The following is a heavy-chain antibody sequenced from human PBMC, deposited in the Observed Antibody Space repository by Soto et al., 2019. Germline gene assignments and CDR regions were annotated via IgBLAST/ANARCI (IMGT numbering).Heavy chain of an antibody. CDR3: VMVDNYVTPTPQDV. D-gene: IGHD3-16*01. J-gene: IGHJ6*02. CDR1: GYIFVNYG. CDR2: ISPYTGNT. Sequence: QVQLVQPGDEVKKPGASVKVSCKASGYIFVNYGIAWVRQAPGQGLEWMGWISPYTGNTHSASKVQGRLTMTTDTSTNTAYMDLGSLTSADTDVYYCVMVDNYVTPTPQDVWGQGTTVTVSS. V-gene: IGHV1-18*01.